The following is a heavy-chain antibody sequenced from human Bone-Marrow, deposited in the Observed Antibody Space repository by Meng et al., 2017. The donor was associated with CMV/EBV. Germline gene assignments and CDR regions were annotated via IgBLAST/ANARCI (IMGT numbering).Heavy chain of an antibody. V-gene: IGHV3-21*04. J-gene: IGHJ4*02. D-gene: IGHD4-11*01. CDR1: GFTFSSYS. Sequence: LSLTCAASGFTFSSYSMNWVRQAPGKGLEWVSSISSSSSYIYYADSVKGRFTISRDNSKNTLYLQMNSLRAEDTAVYYCARGPDYSYFDYWGQGTLVTVSS. CDR3: ARGPDYSYFDY. CDR2: ISSSSSYI.